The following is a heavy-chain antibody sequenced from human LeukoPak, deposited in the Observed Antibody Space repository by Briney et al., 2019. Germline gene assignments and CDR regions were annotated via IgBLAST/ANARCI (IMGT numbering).Heavy chain of an antibody. J-gene: IGHJ5*02. CDR1: GFTFSSYG. CDR3: AKDGNSYGYNNWFDP. CDR2: IWYDGSNK. V-gene: IGHV3-33*06. Sequence: GSSLRLSCAASGFTFSSYGMHWVRQAPGKGLEWVAVIWYDGSNKYYADSVKGRFTISRDNSKNTLYLQMNSLRAEDTAVYYCAKDGNSYGYNNWFDPWGQGTLVTVSS. D-gene: IGHD5-18*01.